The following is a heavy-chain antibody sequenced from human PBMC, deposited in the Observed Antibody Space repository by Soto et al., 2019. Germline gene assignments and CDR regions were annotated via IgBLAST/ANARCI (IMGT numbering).Heavy chain of an antibody. V-gene: IGHV3-15*01. CDR1: GFTFSNAW. CDR2: IKSKTDGGTT. Sequence: GGSLRLSCAASGFTFSNAWMSWVRQAPGKGLEWVGRIKSKTDGGTTDYAAPVKGRFTISRDDSKNTLYLQMNSLKTEDTAVYYCITEDYGDYFDYWGQGTLVTVSS. D-gene: IGHD4-17*01. J-gene: IGHJ4*02. CDR3: ITEDYGDYFDY.